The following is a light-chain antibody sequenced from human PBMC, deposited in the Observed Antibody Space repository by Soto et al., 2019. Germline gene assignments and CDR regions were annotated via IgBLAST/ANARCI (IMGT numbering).Light chain of an antibody. CDR2: WAS. CDR3: QQYYTTPLT. J-gene: IGKJ4*01. CDR1: QSVLYSSNNRNY. Sequence: DIVVTQFPDSLAVSLGERATINCKSSQSVLYSSNNRNYLAWYQQKPGQPPKLLIYWASTRESGVPGRFSGSGSGTDFTLTISSLQAEDVAVYYCQQYYTTPLTFGGGTKVEI. V-gene: IGKV4-1*01.